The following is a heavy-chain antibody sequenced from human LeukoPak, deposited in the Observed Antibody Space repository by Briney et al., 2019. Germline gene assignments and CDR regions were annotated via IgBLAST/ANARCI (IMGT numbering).Heavy chain of an antibody. Sequence: PGGSLRLPCAASGFKFDHYAMHWVRQAPGKGLEWVSGISWKSGSIGYADSVKGRFTISRDNAKNSLYLQMNSLRDEDMALYYCAKGARVVVAAAFDYWGQGTLVAVSS. J-gene: IGHJ4*02. D-gene: IGHD2-2*01. V-gene: IGHV3-9*03. CDR2: ISWKSGSI. CDR3: AKGARVVVAAAFDY. CDR1: GFKFDHYA.